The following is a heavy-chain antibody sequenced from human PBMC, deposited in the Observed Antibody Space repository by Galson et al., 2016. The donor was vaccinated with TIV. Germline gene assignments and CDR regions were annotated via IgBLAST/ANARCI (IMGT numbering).Heavy chain of an antibody. D-gene: IGHD3-10*01. CDR2: IIPIIGMK. CDR1: GRIFSTYT. V-gene: IGHV1-69*02. CDR3: ARAGVGASRDGGDY. Sequence: SVKASCKASGRIFSTYTIFWVRQAPGQGLEWMGRIIPIIGMKNYAQKFQGRVTITADTSTNTAYMELGSLSSGDTAIYYCARAGVGASRDGGDYWGQGTLVTVSS. J-gene: IGHJ4*02.